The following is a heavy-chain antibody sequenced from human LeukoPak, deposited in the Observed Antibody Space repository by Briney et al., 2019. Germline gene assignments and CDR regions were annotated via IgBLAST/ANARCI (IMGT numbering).Heavy chain of an antibody. Sequence: GALRLSCAASGFTFSSYWMHWARHAPGKGLVWVSRINRDGSSTSYADSVKGRFTISRDNAKNTLYLQMNSLRAEDTAAYYCARANQLLGGDYYYYGMDVWGQGTTVTVSS. J-gene: IGHJ6*02. D-gene: IGHD2-2*01. CDR3: ARANQLLGGDYYYYGMDV. CDR2: INRDGSST. CDR1: GFTFSSYW. V-gene: IGHV3-74*01.